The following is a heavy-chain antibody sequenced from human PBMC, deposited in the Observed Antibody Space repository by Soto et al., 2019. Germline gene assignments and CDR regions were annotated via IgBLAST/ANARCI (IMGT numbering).Heavy chain of an antibody. V-gene: IGHV4-59*08. J-gene: IGHJ6*03. CDR2: IYYSGST. D-gene: IGHD3-10*01. Sequence: SETLSLTCTVSGGSISSYYWSWIRQPPGKGLEWIGYIYYSGSTNYNPSLKSRVTISVDTSKNQFSLKLSSVTAADTAVYYCARRYYYGSGSYYNELNYYYMDVWGKGTTVTVSS. CDR3: ARRYYYGSGSYYNELNYYYMDV. CDR1: GGSISSYY.